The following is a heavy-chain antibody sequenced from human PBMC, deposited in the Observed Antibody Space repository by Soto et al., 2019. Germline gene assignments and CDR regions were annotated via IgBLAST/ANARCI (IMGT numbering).Heavy chain of an antibody. CDR1: GVSFSGLS. CDR2: IDYRGNT. CDR3: ARSRKGGDHSLVLDY. Sequence: QVQLQQWGAGQLRASETLSLTCAVYGVSFSGLSWNWIRPAPGKKLEWIGEIDYRGNTNYNPSLRSRVTLSVDASKNQFFLKVRSVTAADAANYYCARSRKGGDHSLVLDYWGRGTLVTVSS. D-gene: IGHD2-21*01. V-gene: IGHV4-34*02. J-gene: IGHJ4*02.